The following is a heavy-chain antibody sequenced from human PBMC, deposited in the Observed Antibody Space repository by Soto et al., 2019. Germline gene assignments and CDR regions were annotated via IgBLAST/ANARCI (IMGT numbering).Heavy chain of an antibody. J-gene: IGHJ4*02. Sequence: GGSLRLSSSASGCHFSNFAIHWVRQCPGKGLGYVSAISSDGGGTYYADSVKGRFTISRDNSKNTLYLQMSSLRAEDTAVYYCVKDVDSSAYYYGYWGQGTLVTVSS. CDR2: ISSDGGGT. D-gene: IGHD3-22*01. V-gene: IGHV3-64D*06. CDR1: GCHFSNFA. CDR3: VKDVDSSAYYYGY.